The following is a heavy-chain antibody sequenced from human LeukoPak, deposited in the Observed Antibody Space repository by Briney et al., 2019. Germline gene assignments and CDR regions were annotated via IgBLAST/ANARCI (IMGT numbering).Heavy chain of an antibody. V-gene: IGHV3-48*03. CDR1: GFTFSSYE. CDR3: ARDRRYSSGWYRVNYFDY. Sequence: GGSLRLSCAASGFTFSSYEMNWVRQAPGKGLEWVSYISSSGSTIYYADSVKGRFTISRDNAKNSLYLQMNSLRAEDTAVYYCARDRRYSSGWYRVNYFDYWGRGTLVTVSS. CDR2: ISSSGSTI. D-gene: IGHD6-19*01. J-gene: IGHJ4*02.